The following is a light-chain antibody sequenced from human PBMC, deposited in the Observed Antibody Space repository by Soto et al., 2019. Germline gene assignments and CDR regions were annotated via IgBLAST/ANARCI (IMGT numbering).Light chain of an antibody. V-gene: IGKV1-39*01. Sequence: DIPLTQSPSSLSASVGDSVTITCRARQSILRYLNWFQQKPGKAPNLLSYTTSNLQSGDPSRCSGSGAGTDFTLTIRSLQPEDVATYYCQQSYTTAYTLGQGTKLEIE. J-gene: IGKJ2*01. CDR2: TTS. CDR1: QSILRY. CDR3: QQSYTTAYT.